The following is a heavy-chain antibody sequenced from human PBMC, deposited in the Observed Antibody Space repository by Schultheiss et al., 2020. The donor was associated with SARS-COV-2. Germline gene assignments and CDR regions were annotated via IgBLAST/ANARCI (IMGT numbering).Heavy chain of an antibody. CDR2: ISSSSSYT. CDR1: GFTFSDYY. D-gene: IGHD2-8*02. CDR3: ARDSHLVGYYFDY. J-gene: IGHJ4*02. V-gene: IGHV3-11*06. Sequence: GGSLRLSCAASGFTFSDYYMSWIRQAPGKGLEWVSYISSSSSYTNYADSVKGRFTISRDNAKNTLYLQMNSLRAEDTAVYYCARDSHLVGYYFDYWGQGTLVTVSS.